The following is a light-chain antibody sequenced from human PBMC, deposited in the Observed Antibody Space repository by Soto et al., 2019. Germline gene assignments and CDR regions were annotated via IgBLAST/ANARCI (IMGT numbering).Light chain of an antibody. CDR3: MQALQTPRT. J-gene: IGKJ2*02. CDR2: SGS. Sequence: DIVMTQSPLSLPVTPGDPASIACRSSQSLLHSNGYNYLDWYLQKLGHSPQLLIYSGSNRATGVPDRFSGSVSGTDFTLKISRVEAEDVGVYYCMQALQTPRTFGQGTNLVIK. V-gene: IGKV2-28*01. CDR1: QSLLHSNGYNY.